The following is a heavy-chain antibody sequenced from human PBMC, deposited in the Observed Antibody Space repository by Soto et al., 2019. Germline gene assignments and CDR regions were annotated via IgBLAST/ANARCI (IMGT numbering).Heavy chain of an antibody. CDR2: IGTAGDT. D-gene: IGHD3-16*01. Sequence: GSLRLSCAASGFTFSSYDMHWVRQATAKGLEWVSAIGTAGDTYYPGSVKGRFTISRENAKNSLYLQMNSLRAEDTAVYYCASGSGGTPFDYWGQGTLVTVSS. CDR3: ASGSGGTPFDY. J-gene: IGHJ4*02. V-gene: IGHV3-13*01. CDR1: GFTFSSYD.